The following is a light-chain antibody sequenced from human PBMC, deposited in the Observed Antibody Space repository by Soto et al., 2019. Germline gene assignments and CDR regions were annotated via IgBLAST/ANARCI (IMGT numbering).Light chain of an antibody. V-gene: IGKV2D-30*01. CDR2: KVA. Sequence: DVVMTQSPLSLPVTLGQPASMSCRSSQSLVYSDGSAYLSWFQQRPGQSPRRLIYKVAKWDSGVPDRFSGSGSGTDSKLKISRVEAEDVGIYYRMHGTYWTFGQGTKVEI. CDR3: MHGTYWT. CDR1: QSLVYSDGSAY. J-gene: IGKJ1*01.